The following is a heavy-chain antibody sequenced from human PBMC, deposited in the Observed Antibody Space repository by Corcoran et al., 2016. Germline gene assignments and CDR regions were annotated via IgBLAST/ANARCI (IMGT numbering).Heavy chain of an antibody. D-gene: IGHD6-13*01. CDR3: ARGAESSSWYPDY. Sequence: QVQLQQWGAGLLKPSETLSLTCAVYGGSFSGYYWSWIRQPPGKGLEWIGEINHSGSTNYNPSLKSRVTISVDTSKNQFSLKLSSVTAADTAVYYWARGAESSSWYPDYWGQGTLVTVSS. CDR1: GGSFSGYY. J-gene: IGHJ4*02. V-gene: IGHV4-34*01. CDR2: INHSGST.